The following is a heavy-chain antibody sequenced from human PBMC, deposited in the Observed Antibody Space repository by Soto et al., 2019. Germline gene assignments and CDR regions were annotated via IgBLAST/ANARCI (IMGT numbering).Heavy chain of an antibody. J-gene: IGHJ4*02. Sequence: QVQLMQSGAEVKKPGASVKVSCKASGDTFTDYYIHWVRQAPGQGLEWMGTVNPSGGHTTYAQNGLGRVHVTSDTATRALHMELTSLTSGETAIYHCARGGPVVVVTAALGYWGQGTLVTVSS. V-gene: IGHV1-46*01. D-gene: IGHD2-21*02. CDR1: GDTFTDYY. CDR2: VNPSGGHT. CDR3: ARGGPVVVVTAALGY.